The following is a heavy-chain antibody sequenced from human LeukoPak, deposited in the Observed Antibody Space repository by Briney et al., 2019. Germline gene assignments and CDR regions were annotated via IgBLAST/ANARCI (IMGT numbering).Heavy chain of an antibody. CDR1: GGSISSGGYY. CDR2: IYYSGST. J-gene: IGHJ4*02. CDR3: ARVYRWLHYFDC. Sequence: PSETLSLTCTVSGGSISSGGYYWSWIRQHPGKGLEWIGYIYYSGSTYYSPSLKSRVTISVDTPKNQFSLKLSSVTAADTAVYYCARVYRWLHYFDCWGQGTLVTVSS. D-gene: IGHD5-24*01. V-gene: IGHV4-31*03.